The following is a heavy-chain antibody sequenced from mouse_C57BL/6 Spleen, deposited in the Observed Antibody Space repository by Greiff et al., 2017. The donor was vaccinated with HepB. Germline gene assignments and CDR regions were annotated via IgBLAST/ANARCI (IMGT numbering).Heavy chain of an antibody. CDR1: GFTFSDYY. Sequence: EVKLVESEGGLVQPGSSMKLSCTASGFTFSDYYMAWVRQVPEKGLEWVANINYDGSSTYYLDSLKSRFIISRDNAKNILYLQMSSLKSEDTATYYCARDRGGYDWYFDVWGTGTTVTVSS. V-gene: IGHV5-16*01. J-gene: IGHJ1*03. CDR3: ARDRGGYDWYFDV. D-gene: IGHD2-2*01. CDR2: INYDGSST.